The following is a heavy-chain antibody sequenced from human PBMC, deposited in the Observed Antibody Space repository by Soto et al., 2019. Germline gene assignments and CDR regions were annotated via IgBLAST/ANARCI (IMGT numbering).Heavy chain of an antibody. CDR3: ARSPGYCSTTRCYGRDFAMDV. CDR1: RFTFSNYA. J-gene: IGHJ6*02. Sequence: QVQLVEFGGGVVQPGRSLRLSCAASRFTFSNYAMHWVRQAPGKGLQWVALISFDGSTKYYADSVNGRFTISSDNSKNTLYLQMNSLRAEDTAVYYCARSPGYCSTTRCYGRDFAMDVWGQGTTVTVSS. D-gene: IGHD2-2*01. CDR2: ISFDGSTK. V-gene: IGHV3-30-3*01.